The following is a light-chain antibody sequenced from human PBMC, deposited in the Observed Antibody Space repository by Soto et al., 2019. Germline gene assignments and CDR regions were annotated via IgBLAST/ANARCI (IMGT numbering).Light chain of an antibody. CDR3: ATWDGSLNGVV. J-gene: IGLJ2*01. CDR1: SSDVGGYDY. CDR2: HSN. V-gene: IGLV2-8*01. Sequence: QSALTQPPSASGSPGQSVTISCTGTSSDVGGYDYVSWYQQHPGKAPKLLIYHSNQRPSGVPDRFSGSKYGTSASLAISGLQSEDETHYYCATWDGSLNGVVFGGGTQLTVL.